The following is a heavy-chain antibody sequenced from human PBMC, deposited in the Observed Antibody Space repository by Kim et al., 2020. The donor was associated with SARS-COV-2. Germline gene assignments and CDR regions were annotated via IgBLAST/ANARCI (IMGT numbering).Heavy chain of an antibody. Sequence: SETLSLTCSVSGDSIGSFYWSWIRQTPGKGLEWIGYVYHSGTANFSPSFNSRVTLSVDMAKNQFSLTLRSVTVADTAFYYCARETTGYGELPDWGQGILVIVSS. D-gene: IGHD3-10*01. V-gene: IGHV4-59*01. CDR1: GDSIGSFY. J-gene: IGHJ4*02. CDR3: ARETTGYGELPD. CDR2: VYHSGTA.